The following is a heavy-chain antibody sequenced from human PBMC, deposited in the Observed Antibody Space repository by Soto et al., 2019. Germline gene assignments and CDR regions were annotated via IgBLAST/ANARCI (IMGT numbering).Heavy chain of an antibody. D-gene: IGHD5-12*01. Sequence: QVQLVQSGAEVKKPGSSVKVSCEASGGTFSRYTISWVRQAPGQGLEWMGRIVPLVDITNYAQKFQGRVTVPADKYASTVYMELRGLRSEDTAIYYCARDVDSGYDWSVGYWGQGTLVTVSS. J-gene: IGHJ4*02. CDR2: IVPLVDIT. CDR3: ARDVDSGYDWSVGY. V-gene: IGHV1-69*08. CDR1: GGTFSRYT.